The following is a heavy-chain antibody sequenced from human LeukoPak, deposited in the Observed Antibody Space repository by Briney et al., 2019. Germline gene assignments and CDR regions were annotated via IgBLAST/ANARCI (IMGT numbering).Heavy chain of an antibody. J-gene: IGHJ4*02. CDR1: GYTFTGYY. D-gene: IGHD6-13*01. Sequence: WASVKVSCKASGYTFTGYYMHWVRQAPGQGLEWMGWINPNSGGTNYAQKFQGWVTMTRDTSISTAYMELSRLRSDDTAVYYCARDSNRVLIAAAGGALDYWGQGTLVTVSS. V-gene: IGHV1-2*04. CDR2: INPNSGGT. CDR3: ARDSNRVLIAAAGGALDY.